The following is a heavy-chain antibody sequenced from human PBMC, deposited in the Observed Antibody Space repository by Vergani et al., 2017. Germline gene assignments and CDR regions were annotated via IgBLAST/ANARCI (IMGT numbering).Heavy chain of an antibody. V-gene: IGHV4-34*01. D-gene: IGHD4-17*01. Sequence: QVQLPQWGAGLLKPSETLSLTCAVYGGSFSGYYWSWIRQPPGKGLEWSGEINHSGSTNYNPSLKSRVTISVDTSKNQFSLKLSSVTAADTAVYYCAGQMTTVTTDWYFDLWGRGTLVTVSS. J-gene: IGHJ2*01. CDR2: INHSGST. CDR1: GGSFSGYY. CDR3: AGQMTTVTTDWYFDL.